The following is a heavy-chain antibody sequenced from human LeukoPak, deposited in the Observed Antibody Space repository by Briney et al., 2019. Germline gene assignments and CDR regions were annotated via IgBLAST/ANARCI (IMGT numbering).Heavy chain of an antibody. D-gene: IGHD3-10*01. V-gene: IGHV3-20*04. Sequence: GGSLRLSCAASGFTFDDYGMSWVRQAPGKGLEWVSGINWNGGSTGYADSVKGRFTISKDNAKSSLYLQMNSLRAEDTALYYCARDRHGLRGVINLRAYDIWGQGTMVTVSS. J-gene: IGHJ3*02. CDR3: ARDRHGLRGVINLRAYDI. CDR2: INWNGGST. CDR1: GFTFDDYG.